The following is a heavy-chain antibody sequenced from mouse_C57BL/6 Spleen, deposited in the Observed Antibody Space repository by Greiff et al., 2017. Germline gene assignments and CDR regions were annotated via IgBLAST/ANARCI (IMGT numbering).Heavy chain of an antibody. V-gene: IGHV1-54*01. CDR1: GYAFTNYL. CDR2: INPGSGGT. Sequence: VQRVESGAELVRPGTSVKVSCKASGYAFTNYLIEWVKQRPGQGLEWIGVINPGSGGTNYNEKFKGKATLTADKSSSTAYMQLSSLTSEDSAVYFCARFDYGSLDYWGQGTTLTVSS. D-gene: IGHD1-1*01. CDR3: ARFDYGSLDY. J-gene: IGHJ2*01.